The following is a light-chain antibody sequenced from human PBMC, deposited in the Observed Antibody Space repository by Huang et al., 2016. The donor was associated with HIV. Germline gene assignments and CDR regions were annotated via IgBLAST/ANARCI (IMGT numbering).Light chain of an antibody. J-gene: IGKJ2*01. CDR3: QQYNNWPPMYT. V-gene: IGKV3-15*01. CDR2: GAS. CDR1: QSVTSR. Sequence: EIVMTQSPPTLSVSPGERATLSCRASQSVTSRLAWYQQKPGQAPRLLIYGASTRATGIPARFSASGSGTEFTLTISSLQSEDFAVYYCQQYNNWPPMYTFGQGTKLEIK.